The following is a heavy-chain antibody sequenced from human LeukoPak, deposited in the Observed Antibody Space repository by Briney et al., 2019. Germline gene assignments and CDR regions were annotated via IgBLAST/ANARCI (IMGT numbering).Heavy chain of an antibody. CDR2: ISSSGSTI. Sequence: GGSLRLSCAASGFTFSDYYMSWIRQAPGKGLEWVSYISSSGSTIYYADSVKGRFTISRDNAKNSLYLQMNSLRAEDTAVYYCARDYEYGENWFDPWGQGTLVTVSS. CDR3: ARDYEYGENWFDP. V-gene: IGHV3-11*04. CDR1: GFTFSDYY. D-gene: IGHD3-10*01. J-gene: IGHJ5*02.